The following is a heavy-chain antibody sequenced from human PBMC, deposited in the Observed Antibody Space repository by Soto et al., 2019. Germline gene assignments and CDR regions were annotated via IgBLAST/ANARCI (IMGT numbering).Heavy chain of an antibody. D-gene: IGHD6-6*01. CDR1: GYTFTSYD. Sequence: ASVKVSCKASGYTFTSYDINWVRQATGQGLEWMGWMNPNSGNTGYAQKFQGRVTMTRNTSISTAYMELSSLRSEDTAVYYCARGHRIAPRLPLGYWGQGTPVPVAS. V-gene: IGHV1-8*01. CDR3: ARGHRIAPRLPLGY. J-gene: IGHJ4*02. CDR2: MNPNSGNT.